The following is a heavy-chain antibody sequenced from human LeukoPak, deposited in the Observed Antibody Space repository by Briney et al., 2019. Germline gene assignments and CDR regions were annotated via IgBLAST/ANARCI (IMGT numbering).Heavy chain of an antibody. D-gene: IGHD2-2*01. Sequence: ASVKVSCKASGYTFTSYGIGWVRQAPGQGLEWMGWISAYNGNTNYAQKLQGRVTMTTDTSTSTAYMELRSLRSDDTAVYYCARDRDCSSTSCYWANYYYYYMDVWGKGTTVTVSS. CDR1: GYTFTSYG. CDR2: ISAYNGNT. J-gene: IGHJ6*03. CDR3: ARDRDCSSTSCYWANYYYYYMDV. V-gene: IGHV1-18*01.